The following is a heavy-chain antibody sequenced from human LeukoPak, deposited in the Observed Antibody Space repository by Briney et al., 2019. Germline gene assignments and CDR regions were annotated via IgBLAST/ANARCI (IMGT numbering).Heavy chain of an antibody. J-gene: IGHJ4*02. Sequence: KTGGSLRLSCAASGFTFSDYYMSWIRQAPGKGLEWVSYISSSGSTIYYADSVKGRFTISRDNAKNSLYLQMNSLRAEDTAVYYCARDLEYSMYALFDYWGQGTLVTVSS. CDR3: ARDLEYSMYALFDY. V-gene: IGHV3-11*01. D-gene: IGHD6-6*01. CDR1: GFTFSDYY. CDR2: ISSSGSTI.